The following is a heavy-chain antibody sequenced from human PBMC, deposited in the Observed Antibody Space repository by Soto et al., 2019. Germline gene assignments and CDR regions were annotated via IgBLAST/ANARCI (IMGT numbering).Heavy chain of an antibody. CDR1: GYTFSDYY. V-gene: IGHV1-2*02. CDR3: ARERYQVLSDGMDV. J-gene: IGHJ6*02. CDR2: LNPKSGGT. D-gene: IGHD2-2*01. Sequence: ASVKVSCKASGYTFSDYYMHWVREAPGQGLEWMGWLNPKSGGTTYAQKFQGRLTLSRDTSINTAYMELSRLSIDDTALYYCARERYQVLSDGMDVWGQGTTVTVSS.